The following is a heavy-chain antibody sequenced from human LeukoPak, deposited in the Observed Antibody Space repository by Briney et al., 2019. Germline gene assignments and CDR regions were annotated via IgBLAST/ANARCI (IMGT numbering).Heavy chain of an antibody. Sequence: GGSLRLSCAASGFTFSSYAMSWVRQAPGKGLEWVSAISGSGGSTYYADSVKGRFTISRDNSKNTLYLQMNSLRAEDTAVYYCAKTHDTYYYASSGYFDYWGQGTLVTVSS. CDR1: GFTFSSYA. J-gene: IGHJ4*02. D-gene: IGHD3-22*01. CDR2: ISGSGGST. CDR3: AKTHDTYYYASSGYFDY. V-gene: IGHV3-23*01.